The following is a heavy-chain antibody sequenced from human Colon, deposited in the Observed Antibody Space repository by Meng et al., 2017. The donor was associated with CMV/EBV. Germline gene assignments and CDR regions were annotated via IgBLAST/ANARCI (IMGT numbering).Heavy chain of an antibody. CDR2: VSHDGDKT. CDR3: AAEYQFLNAPYYEY. V-gene: IGHV3-30*01. Sequence: GESLKISCSASGRNFNRYGVHWVRQAPGKGLEWVATVSHDGDKTYYADSVRGRFAILRDSPKNTVDLQLNSLTTDDTGVYYCAAEYQFLNAPYYEYWGQGAPVTVSS. D-gene: IGHD2-2*01. CDR1: GRNFNRYG. J-gene: IGHJ4*02.